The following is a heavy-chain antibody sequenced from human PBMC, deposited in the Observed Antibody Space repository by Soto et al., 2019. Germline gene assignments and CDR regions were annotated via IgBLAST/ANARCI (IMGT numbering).Heavy chain of an antibody. V-gene: IGHV3-30-3*01. CDR3: ASQEGYRSSIGAFDY. J-gene: IGHJ4*02. Sequence: QVQLVESGGGVVQPGRSLRLSCAASGFTFSSYAMHWVRQAPGKGLEWVAVISYDGSNKYYADSVKGRFTISRDNSKNTLYRQMISLRAEDTAVYYCASQEGYRSSIGAFDYWGQGTLVTVSS. CDR1: GFTFSSYA. D-gene: IGHD5-18*01. CDR2: ISYDGSNK.